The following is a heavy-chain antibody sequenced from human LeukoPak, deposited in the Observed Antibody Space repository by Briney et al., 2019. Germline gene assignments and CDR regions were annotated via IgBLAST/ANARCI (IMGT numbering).Heavy chain of an antibody. Sequence: PERSLRLSCAASGFSFSSYGMHWVRQDPGKGLEWVAVIWYDGSNKYYADSVKGRFTISRDNSKNTLYLQMNSLRAEDTAVYYCARDTALNYYDSSGTDYWGQGTLVTVSS. CDR3: ARDTALNYYDSSGTDY. CDR1: GFSFSSYG. V-gene: IGHV3-33*01. CDR2: IWYDGSNK. D-gene: IGHD3-22*01. J-gene: IGHJ4*02.